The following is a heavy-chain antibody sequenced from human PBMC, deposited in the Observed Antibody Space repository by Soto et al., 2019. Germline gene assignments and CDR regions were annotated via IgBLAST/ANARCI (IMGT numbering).Heavy chain of an antibody. CDR3: ARENVDTAMAWHYYGMDV. CDR1: GYTFTGYY. CDR2: INPNSGGT. Sequence: QVQLVQSGAEVKKPGASVKVSCKASGYTFTGYYMHWVRQAPGQGLEWMGWINPNSGGTNYAQKFQGWVTMTRDTSISTAYMELSRLRSDDTAVYYCARENVDTAMAWHYYGMDVWGQGTTVTVSS. D-gene: IGHD5-18*01. J-gene: IGHJ6*02. V-gene: IGHV1-2*04.